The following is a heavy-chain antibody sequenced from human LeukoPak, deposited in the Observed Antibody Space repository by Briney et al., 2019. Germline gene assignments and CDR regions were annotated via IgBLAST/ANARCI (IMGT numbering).Heavy chain of an antibody. CDR2: ISSSSAAI. CDR3: AKDREGLSSGYDLEYFDY. Sequence: GGSLRLSCAVSGLTFSSDAMNWVRQAPGKGLEWVSFISSSSAAIYYADSVKGRFTISRDNSKNTLFLQMNSLRAEDTAVYYCAKDREGLSSGYDLEYFDYWGQGTLVTVSS. V-gene: IGHV3-23*01. D-gene: IGHD5-12*01. J-gene: IGHJ4*02. CDR1: GLTFSSDA.